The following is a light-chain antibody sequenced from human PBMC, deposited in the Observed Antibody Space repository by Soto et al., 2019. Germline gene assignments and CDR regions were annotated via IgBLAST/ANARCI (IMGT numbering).Light chain of an antibody. V-gene: IGLV2-23*01. CDR1: SSDVENYGL. CDR3: SSYTDTNTYV. J-gene: IGLJ1*01. Sequence: LAQPASVSGSPGQSITISCTGTSSDVENYGLISWYQHHPGKVPKVVIFEATKRPSGVSTRFSGSKSGNTASLTISGLQAEDEADYYCSSYTDTNTYVFGSGTKVTVL. CDR2: EAT.